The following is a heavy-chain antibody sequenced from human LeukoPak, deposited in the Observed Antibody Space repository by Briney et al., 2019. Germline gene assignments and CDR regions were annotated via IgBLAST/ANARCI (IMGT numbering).Heavy chain of an antibody. CDR3: ARASGDIVETATMGSY. Sequence: GGTLRLSCAASGVTFNSYNMNWVRQAPGKGLEWISSISSSSSSIYYADSVKGRFTISRDNAKNSLYLQMNSLRAEDTAVYYCARASGDIVETATMGSYWGQGTLVTVSS. CDR2: ISSSSSSI. D-gene: IGHD5-24*01. CDR1: GVTFNSYN. V-gene: IGHV3-21*01. J-gene: IGHJ4*02.